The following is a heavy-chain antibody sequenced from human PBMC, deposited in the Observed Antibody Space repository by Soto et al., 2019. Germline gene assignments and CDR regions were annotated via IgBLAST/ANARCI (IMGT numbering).Heavy chain of an antibody. CDR3: ARDVSGSYHVGMDV. CDR2: IYYSGTT. D-gene: IGHD1-26*01. Sequence: SETLSLTCAVSGYSISSSNWWGWIRQPPGKGLEWIGYIYYSGTTYYNPSLKSRVTISVDTSKNQFSLKLSSVTAADTAVYYCARDVSGSYHVGMDVWGQGTTVTVSS. V-gene: IGHV4-28*03. CDR1: GYSISSSNW. J-gene: IGHJ6*02.